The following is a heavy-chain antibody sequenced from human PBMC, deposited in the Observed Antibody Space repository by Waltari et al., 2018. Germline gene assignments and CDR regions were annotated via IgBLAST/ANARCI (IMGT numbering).Heavy chain of an antibody. CDR2: INGDGDKT. V-gene: IGHV3-23*01. CDR1: AFNVSSYP. J-gene: IGHJ5*02. D-gene: IGHD3-22*01. CDR3: AKAHFYDTSGYIEH. Sequence: EVQVLESGGALVTPGWSLRLPFAASAFNVSSYPRNWVHQAPGKGLEWGSSINGDGDKTYYADSVKGRFTLSRDNSKNTLTLQMNNLRGEDTAIYYCAKAHFYDTSGYIEHWGQGTLVTVSS.